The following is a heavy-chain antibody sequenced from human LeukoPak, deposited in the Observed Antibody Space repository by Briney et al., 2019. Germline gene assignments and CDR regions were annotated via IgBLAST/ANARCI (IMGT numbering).Heavy chain of an antibody. CDR1: GFTFSSYA. V-gene: IGHV3-23*01. J-gene: IGHJ4*02. CDR2: ISGSGGST. D-gene: IGHD3-10*01. CDR3: AKNRYYGSGSYSY. Sequence: AGGSLRLSCAASGFTFSSYAMSWVRQAPGKGLEWVSAISGSGGSTYYADSVKGRFTISRDNSKNTLYLQMNSLRAEDTAVYYCAKNRYYGSGSYSYWGQGTLVTVSS.